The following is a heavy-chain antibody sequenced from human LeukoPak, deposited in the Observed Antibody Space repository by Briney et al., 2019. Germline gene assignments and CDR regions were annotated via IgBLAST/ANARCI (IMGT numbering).Heavy chain of an antibody. V-gene: IGHV1-69*01. Sequence: ASVKLSCKAAGGTFSSYAISWVRQAPGQGLEWMGGIIPIFGTANYAQKFQGRVTITADESTSTAYMELSSLRSEDTAVYYCARRKYQLRLDYYYYYMDVWGKGTTVTVSS. CDR1: GGTFSSYA. J-gene: IGHJ6*03. CDR2: IIPIFGTA. D-gene: IGHD2-2*01. CDR3: ARRKYQLRLDYYYYYMDV.